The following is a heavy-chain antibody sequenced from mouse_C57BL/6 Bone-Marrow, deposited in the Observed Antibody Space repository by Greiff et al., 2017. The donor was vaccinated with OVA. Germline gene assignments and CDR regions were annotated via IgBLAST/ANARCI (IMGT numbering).Heavy chain of an antibody. Sequence: QVQLQQPGAELVMPGASVKLSCKASGYTFTSYWMHWVKQRPGQGLEWIGEIDPSDSYTNYNQKFKGKSTLTVDKSSSTAYMQLSSLTSEDSAVYYCAREGNYYGGFDYWGQGTTLTVSS. D-gene: IGHD1-1*01. CDR2: IDPSDSYT. CDR3: AREGNYYGGFDY. J-gene: IGHJ2*01. CDR1: GYTFTSYW. V-gene: IGHV1-69*01.